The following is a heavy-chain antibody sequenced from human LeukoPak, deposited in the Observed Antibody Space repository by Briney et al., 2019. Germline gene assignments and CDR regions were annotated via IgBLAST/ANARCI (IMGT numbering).Heavy chain of an antibody. CDR3: ARDSSFSRQWREYWYFDV. CDR2: QFPSGGT. J-gene: IGHJ2*01. CDR1: GLSISNSLYY. Sequence: SQTLSLTCSVSGLSISNSLYYWTWLRQPGGGGLEWIGRQFPSGGTTYNPSLKSRVSISLDTSKNQFSLNLTSVTAADTAVYFCARDSSFSRQWREYWYFDVWGRGTLVTVSS. D-gene: IGHD6-19*01. V-gene: IGHV4-61*02.